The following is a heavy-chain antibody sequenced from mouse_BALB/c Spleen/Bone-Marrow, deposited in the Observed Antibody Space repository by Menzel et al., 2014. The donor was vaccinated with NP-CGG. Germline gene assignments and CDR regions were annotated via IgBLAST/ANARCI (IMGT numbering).Heavy chain of an antibody. CDR1: GFTFSSYT. J-gene: IGHJ4*01. CDR3: TRDPYYYGSSYAMDY. CDR2: ISSGGSYT. D-gene: IGHD1-1*01. V-gene: IGHV5-6-4*01. Sequence: EVMLVESGGGLVKPGGSLKLSCAASGFTFSSYTMSWVRQTQEKRLEWVATISSGGSYTYYPDSVKGRFTISRDNAKNTLYLQMSSLKSEDTAMYYCTRDPYYYGSSYAMDYWGQGTSVTVSS.